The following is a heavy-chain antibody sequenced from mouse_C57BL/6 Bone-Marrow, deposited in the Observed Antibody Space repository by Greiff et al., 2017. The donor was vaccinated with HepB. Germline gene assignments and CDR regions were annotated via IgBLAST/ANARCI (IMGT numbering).Heavy chain of an antibody. CDR3: ARRRSRYGNLAWFAY. V-gene: IGHV1-19*01. Sequence: EVKLQQSGPVLVKPGASVKMSCKASGYTFTDYYMNWVKQSHGKSLEWIGVINPYNGGTSYNQKFKGKATLTVDKSSSTAYMELNSLTSEDSAVYYCARRRSRYGNLAWFAYWGQGTLVTVAA. J-gene: IGHJ3*01. CDR1: GYTFTDYY. CDR2: INPYNGGT. D-gene: IGHD2-1*01.